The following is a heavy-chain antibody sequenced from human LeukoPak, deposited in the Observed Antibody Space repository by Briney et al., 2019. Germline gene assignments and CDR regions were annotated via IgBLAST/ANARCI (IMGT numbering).Heavy chain of an antibody. CDR1: GFTVSSYY. V-gene: IGHV3-66*02. CDR2: IYSGATT. CDR3: ARDIAAAYFDY. J-gene: IGHJ4*02. Sequence: GGSLRLSCSASGFTVSSYYMSWVRQAPGKGLEWVSIIYSGATTDYADSVKGRFTMSRDNSKNTVYLQMNNLRAEDTAVYFCARDIAAAYFDYWGQGTLVTVSS. D-gene: IGHD6-13*01.